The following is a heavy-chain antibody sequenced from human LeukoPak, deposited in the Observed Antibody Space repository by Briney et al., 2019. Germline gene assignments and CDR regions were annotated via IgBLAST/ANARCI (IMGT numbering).Heavy chain of an antibody. Sequence: SCKASGYTFTGYYMHWVRQAPGKGLEWVALISYDGSDKYYADSVKGRFTISRDNSKNTLYVQMNSLRAEDTAVYYCARRGVDGALDYWGQGTLVTVSS. CDR3: ARRGVDGALDY. CDR2: ISYDGSDK. V-gene: IGHV3-30*04. J-gene: IGHJ4*02. D-gene: IGHD5-24*01. CDR1: GYTFTGYY.